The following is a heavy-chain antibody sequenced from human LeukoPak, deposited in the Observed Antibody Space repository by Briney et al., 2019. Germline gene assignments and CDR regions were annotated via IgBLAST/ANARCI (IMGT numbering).Heavy chain of an antibody. CDR3: ARQGGITMIVVVIQDAFDI. D-gene: IGHD3-22*01. CDR1: GGSISSSSYY. J-gene: IGHJ3*02. V-gene: IGHV4-39*01. Sequence: SETLSLTCTVSGGSISSSSYYWGWIRQPPGKGLEWIGSGYYSGTTYYNPSLKSRVTISVDTSKNQFSLKLSSVTAADTAVYYCARQGGITMIVVVIQDAFDIWGQGTMVTVSS. CDR2: GYYSGTT.